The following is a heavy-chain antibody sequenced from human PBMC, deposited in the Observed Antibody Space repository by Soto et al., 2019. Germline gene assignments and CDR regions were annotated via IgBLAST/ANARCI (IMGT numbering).Heavy chain of an antibody. CDR1: GGSISSVGYY. CDR3: ASDYDFWSGYYSA. Sequence: QVQLQESGPGLVKPSQTLSLTCTVSGGSISSVGYYWSWIRQHPGKGLEWIVYIYYSGSTYYNPSLKSRVTISVDTSKNQFSLKLSSVTAADTAVYYCASDYDFWSGYYSAWGQGTLVTVSS. J-gene: IGHJ5*02. D-gene: IGHD3-3*01. V-gene: IGHV4-31*03. CDR2: IYYSGST.